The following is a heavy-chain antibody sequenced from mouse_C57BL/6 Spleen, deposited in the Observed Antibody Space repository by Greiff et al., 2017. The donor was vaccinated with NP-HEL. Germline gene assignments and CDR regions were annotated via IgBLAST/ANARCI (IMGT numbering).Heavy chain of an antibody. D-gene: IGHD2-4*01. CDR3: ARDYDGSHWYFDV. J-gene: IGHJ1*03. Sequence: QVQLQQSGAELVKPGASVKISCKASGYAFSSYWMNWVKQRPGKGLEWIGQIYPGDGDTNYNGKFKGKATLTADKSSSTAYMQLSSQTSEDSAVYFCARDYDGSHWYFDVWGTGTTVTVSS. CDR1: GYAFSSYW. CDR2: IYPGDGDT. V-gene: IGHV1-80*01.